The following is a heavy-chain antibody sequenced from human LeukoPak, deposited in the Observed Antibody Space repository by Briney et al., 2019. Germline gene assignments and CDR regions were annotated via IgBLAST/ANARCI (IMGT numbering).Heavy chain of an antibody. J-gene: IGHJ4*02. CDR1: GFTFESYG. V-gene: IGHV3-30*02. CDR3: VKDDGTYYFDN. CDR2: TRYDGTNK. Sequence: GGSLRLSCRGSGFTFESYGMHWVRQAPSKGLEWVAFTRYDGTNKDYADFVNGRFTISRDNSENMLYLQMNTLRPEDTAVYYCVKDDGTYYFDNSGRGTLVTVST. D-gene: IGHD1-26*01.